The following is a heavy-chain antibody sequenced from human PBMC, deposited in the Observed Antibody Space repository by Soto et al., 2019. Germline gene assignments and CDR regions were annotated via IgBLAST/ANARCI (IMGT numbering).Heavy chain of an antibody. V-gene: IGHV4-34*01. CDR1: GGSFSGYY. Sequence: SETLSLTCAVYGGSFSGYYWSWIRQPPGKGLECIGEINHSGSTNYNPSLKSRVTISVDTSKNQFSLKLSSVTAADTAVYYCARWNVVVPVAKGSFFDYWGQGTLVTVSS. CDR2: INHSGST. CDR3: ARWNVVVPVAKGSFFDY. D-gene: IGHD2-2*01. J-gene: IGHJ4*02.